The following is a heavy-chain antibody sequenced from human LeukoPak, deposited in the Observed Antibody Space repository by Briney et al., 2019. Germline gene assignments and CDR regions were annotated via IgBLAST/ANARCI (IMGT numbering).Heavy chain of an antibody. J-gene: IGHJ4*02. CDR1: GYTFTSYD. CDR2: MNPNSGNT. CDR3: ARDLGRYSSGWFY. D-gene: IGHD6-19*01. Sequence: GASVKVSCKASGYTFTSYDINWVRQATGQGLEWMGWMNPNSGNTGYAQKFQGRVSMTRSTSISTAFMELSSLMFDDTAVYYCARDLGRYSSGWFYWGQGTLVTVSS. V-gene: IGHV1-8*01.